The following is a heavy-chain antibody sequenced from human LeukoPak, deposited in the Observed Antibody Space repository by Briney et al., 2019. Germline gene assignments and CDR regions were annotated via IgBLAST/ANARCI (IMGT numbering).Heavy chain of an antibody. V-gene: IGHV4-34*01. CDR2: IYHSGST. Sequence: SETLSLTCGVYGGSFSGYYWSWIRQPPGRGLEWVGEIYHSGSTNYNPSLKSRVTISVDTSKNQFSLKLSSVTAADTGVYYCARVRSRVVAASGAFDIWGQGTMVTVSS. J-gene: IGHJ3*02. CDR1: GGSFSGYY. CDR3: ARVRSRVVAASGAFDI. D-gene: IGHD5-12*01.